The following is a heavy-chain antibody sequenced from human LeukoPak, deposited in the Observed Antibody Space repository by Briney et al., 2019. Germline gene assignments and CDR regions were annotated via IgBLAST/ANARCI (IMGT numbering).Heavy chain of an antibody. CDR3: ARGHYYESSSYYPNWFDP. D-gene: IGHD3-22*01. V-gene: IGHV3-53*01. CDR1: GFTVSSNY. CDR2: IYSGGST. Sequence: GGSLRLSCAASGFTVSSNYMTWVRQGPGKGLEWVSVIYSGGSTYYADSVKGRFTISRDSSKNTLYLQMNSLRAEDTAVYYCARGHYYESSSYYPNWFDPWGQGTLVTVSS. J-gene: IGHJ5*02.